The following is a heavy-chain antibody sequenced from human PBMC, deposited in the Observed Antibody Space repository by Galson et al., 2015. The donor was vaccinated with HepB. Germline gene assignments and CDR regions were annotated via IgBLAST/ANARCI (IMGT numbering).Heavy chain of an antibody. CDR2: ISYDGSNK. J-gene: IGHJ4*02. CDR1: GFTFSSYG. V-gene: IGHV3-30*18. Sequence: SLRLSCAASGFTFSSYGMHWVRQAPGKGLEWVAVISYDGSNKYYADSVKGRFTISRDNSKNTLYLQMNSLRAEDTAVYYCAETLSSWYYFDYWGQGTLVTVSS. D-gene: IGHD6-13*01. CDR3: AETLSSWYYFDY.